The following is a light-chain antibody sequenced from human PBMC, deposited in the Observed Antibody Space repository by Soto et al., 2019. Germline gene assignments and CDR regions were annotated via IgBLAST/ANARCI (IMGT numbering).Light chain of an antibody. Sequence: DIQMTQSPSSLSASVGDRVTITCRASQTISRYLNWYQQKPGKAPKLLIYGASSLQSWVPSRFSGSVSGTDFTLSISSIQPEDFATYYCQQSFSTPLITFGGGTKVEIK. J-gene: IGKJ4*01. CDR2: GAS. CDR3: QQSFSTPLIT. V-gene: IGKV1-39*01. CDR1: QTISRY.